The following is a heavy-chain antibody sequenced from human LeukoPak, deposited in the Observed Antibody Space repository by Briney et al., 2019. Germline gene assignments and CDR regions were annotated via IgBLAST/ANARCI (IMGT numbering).Heavy chain of an antibody. Sequence: SETLSLTCTVSGGSISSSSYYWGWIRQPPGKGLEWIGSIYYSGSTYYNSSLKSRVTISVDTSKNQFSLKLSSVTAADTAVYYCAIVTATGSLVDYWGQGTLVTVSS. CDR2: IYYSGST. D-gene: IGHD5-18*01. CDR1: GGSISSSSYY. CDR3: AIVTATGSLVDY. V-gene: IGHV4-39*01. J-gene: IGHJ4*02.